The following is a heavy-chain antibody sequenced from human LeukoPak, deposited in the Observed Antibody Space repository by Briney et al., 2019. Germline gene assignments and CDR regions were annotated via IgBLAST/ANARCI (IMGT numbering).Heavy chain of an antibody. CDR2: IIPIFGTA. J-gene: IGHJ4*02. D-gene: IGHD5-12*01. CDR3: ARGPYSGYDSY. CDR1: GGTFSSYA. Sequence: ASVKVSCKASGGTFSSYAISWVRQAPGQGLEWMGGIIPIFGTANYAQKFQGRVTITADGSTSTAYMELSSLRSEDTAVYYCARGPYSGYDSYWGQGTLVTVSS. V-gene: IGHV1-69*13.